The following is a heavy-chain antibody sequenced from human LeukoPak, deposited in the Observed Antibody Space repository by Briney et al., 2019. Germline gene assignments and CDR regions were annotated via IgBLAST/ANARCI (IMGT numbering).Heavy chain of an antibody. D-gene: IGHD5-12*01. CDR1: GFTVSSNY. J-gene: IGHJ4*02. CDR2: IYSGGST. Sequence: GGSLRLSCAASGFTVSSNYMSWVREAPGKGLEWVSVIYSGGSTYYADSVKGRFTISRDNSKNTLYLQMNSLRAEDAAVYYCMDLGTGLWSQGTLVTVSS. V-gene: IGHV3-66*01. CDR3: MDLGTGL.